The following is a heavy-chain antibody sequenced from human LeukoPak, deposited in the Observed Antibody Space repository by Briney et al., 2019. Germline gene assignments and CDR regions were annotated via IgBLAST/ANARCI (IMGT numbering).Heavy chain of an antibody. V-gene: IGHV3-30*18. J-gene: IGHJ4*02. Sequence: GGTLRLSCTASGFTFSRYGMHWVRQAPGKGLEWVALASYDISKTYYADSVKGRFTISRDNSKNTLYLQMNSLRAEDTAVYYCAKAPDNVVVIAATHFDSWGQGTLVTVS. CDR1: GFTFSRYG. D-gene: IGHD2-15*01. CDR3: AKAPDNVVVIAATHFDS. CDR2: ASYDISKT.